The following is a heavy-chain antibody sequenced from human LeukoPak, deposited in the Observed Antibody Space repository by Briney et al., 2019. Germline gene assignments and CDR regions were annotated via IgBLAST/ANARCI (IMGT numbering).Heavy chain of an antibody. V-gene: IGHV1-46*01. CDR1: GYTFTTYG. J-gene: IGHJ3*02. CDR2: INPSGGST. Sequence: ASVKVSCKASGYTFTTYGISWVRQAPGQGLEWMGIINPSGGSTSYAQKFQGRVTITRDTSTSTVYMELSSLRSEDTAVYYCARGQIVVAELDAFDIWGQGTMVTVSS. CDR3: ARGQIVVAELDAFDI. D-gene: IGHD3-22*01.